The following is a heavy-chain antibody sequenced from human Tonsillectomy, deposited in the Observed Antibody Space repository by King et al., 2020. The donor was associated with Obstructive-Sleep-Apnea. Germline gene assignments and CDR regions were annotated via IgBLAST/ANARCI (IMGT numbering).Heavy chain of an antibody. J-gene: IGHJ4*02. V-gene: IGHV4-59*01. D-gene: IGHD3-22*01. CDR2: IYYSGST. CDR3: ANTPVGYYDSSGQEENYFDY. CDR1: GGSISSYY. Sequence: QLQESGPGLVKPSETLSLTCTVSGGSISSYYWSWIRQPPGKGLEWIGYIYYSGSTNYNPSLKSRVTISVDTSKNQFSLKLSSVTAADTAVYYCANTPVGYYDSSGQEENYFDYWGQGTLVTVSS.